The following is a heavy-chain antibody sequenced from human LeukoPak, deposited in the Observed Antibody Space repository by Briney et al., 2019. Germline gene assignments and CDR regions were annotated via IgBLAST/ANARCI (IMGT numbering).Heavy chain of an antibody. Sequence: GGSLRLSCAASGFTFSTYTLNWVRQAPGKGLEWVSPITSSTTYIYYADSVKGRFTISRDDAKNSLYLQMNSLRAEDTALYYCARVPSDRTKYMDVWGKGTTVTVSS. CDR3: ARVPSDRTKYMDV. CDR1: GFTFSTYT. J-gene: IGHJ6*03. D-gene: IGHD2-15*01. V-gene: IGHV3-21*01. CDR2: ITSSTTYI.